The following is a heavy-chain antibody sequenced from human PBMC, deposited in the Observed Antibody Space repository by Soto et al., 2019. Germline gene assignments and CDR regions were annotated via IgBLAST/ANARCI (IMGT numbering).Heavy chain of an antibody. Sequence: GGSLRLSCAASGFTFTDYYMDWVRQAPGKELEWVGRIKNKDQGYTTEYAASVKGRFTISRDDSKSIAYLQMNSLKTEDTAVYYCTRDPYYYDSSGYYRFDYWGQGTLVTVSS. V-gene: IGHV3-72*01. CDR2: IKNKDQGYTT. J-gene: IGHJ4*02. CDR1: GFTFTDYY. D-gene: IGHD3-22*01. CDR3: TRDPYYYDSSGYYRFDY.